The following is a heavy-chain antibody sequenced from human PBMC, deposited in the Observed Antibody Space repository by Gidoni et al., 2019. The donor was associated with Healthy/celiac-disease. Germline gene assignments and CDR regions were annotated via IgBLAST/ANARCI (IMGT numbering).Heavy chain of an antibody. CDR2: IKQDGSEK. J-gene: IGHJ4*02. D-gene: IGHD6-19*01. CDR3: AQKKYSSGWYDY. Sequence: EVQLVESGGGLVQPGGSLRLSCAASGFTFRSYWMSWVRQAPGKGLEWVANIKQDGSEKYYVDSVKGRFTISRDNAKNSLYLQMNSLRAEDTAVYYCAQKKYSSGWYDYWGQGTLVTVSS. CDR1: GFTFRSYW. V-gene: IGHV3-7*03.